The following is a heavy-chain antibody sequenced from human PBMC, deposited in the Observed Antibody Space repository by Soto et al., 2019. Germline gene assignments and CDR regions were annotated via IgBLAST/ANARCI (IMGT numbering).Heavy chain of an antibody. CDR1: GFTFSSYA. CDR2: ISGSGGST. CDR3: AKDQDILTGYYKGNWFDP. J-gene: IGHJ5*02. D-gene: IGHD3-9*01. Sequence: EVQLLESGGGLVQPGGALRLSCAASGFTFSSYAMSWVRQVPGKGLEWVSAISGSGGSTYYADSVKGRFTISSDNSQNTLYRQRNRLRAEDTAVYYCAKDQDILTGYYKGNWFDPWGQGTLVTVSS. V-gene: IGHV3-23*01.